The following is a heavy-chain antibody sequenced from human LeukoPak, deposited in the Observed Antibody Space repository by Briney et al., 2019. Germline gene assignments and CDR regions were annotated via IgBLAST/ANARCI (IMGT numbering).Heavy chain of an antibody. CDR2: IWYDGSNK. CDR3: AKDKLRDYDSSGSFDY. Sequence: PGRSLRLSCAASGFTFSSYGMHWVRQAPGKGLEWVAVIWYDGSNKYYADSAKGRFTISRDNSKNTLYLQMNSLRAEDTAVYYCAKDKLRDYDSSGSFDYWGQGTLVTVSS. D-gene: IGHD3-22*01. J-gene: IGHJ4*02. V-gene: IGHV3-33*06. CDR1: GFTFSSYG.